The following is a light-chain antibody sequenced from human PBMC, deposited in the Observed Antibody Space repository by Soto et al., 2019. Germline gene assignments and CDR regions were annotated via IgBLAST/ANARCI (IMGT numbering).Light chain of an antibody. CDR1: NTDIGNYKI. CDR2: EVT. CDR3: CSHAGSDVFV. V-gene: IGLV2-23*02. Sequence: QSLLTQPASVSGSPGQSITISCTGSNTDIGNYKIVSWYQQHPGKAPKLIIYEVTKRPSGVSNRFSGSKSGNTASLTISGLQAEDEADYHCCSHAGSDVFVFGSGTKVTVL. J-gene: IGLJ1*01.